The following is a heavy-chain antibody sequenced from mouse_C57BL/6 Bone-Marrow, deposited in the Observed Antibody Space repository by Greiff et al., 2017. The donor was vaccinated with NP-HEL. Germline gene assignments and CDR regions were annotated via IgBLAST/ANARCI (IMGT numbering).Heavy chain of an antibody. CDR2: IYPRSGNT. Sequence: VKLQESGAELARPGASVKLSCKASGYTFTSYGISWVKQRTGQGLEWIGEIYPRSGNTYYNEKFKGKATLTADKSSSTAYMELRSLTSEDSAVYFCAREDFDGFAYWGQGTLVTVSA. J-gene: IGHJ3*01. CDR3: AREDFDGFAY. V-gene: IGHV1-81*01. CDR1: GYTFTSYG.